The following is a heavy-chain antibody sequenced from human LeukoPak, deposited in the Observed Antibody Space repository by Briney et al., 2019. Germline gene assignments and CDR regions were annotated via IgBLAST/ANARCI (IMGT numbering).Heavy chain of an antibody. V-gene: IGHV4-4*07. D-gene: IGHD1-26*01. CDR1: GGSISSYY. CDR2: IYTSGST. CDR3: AREFPEWELPFFDY. J-gene: IGHJ4*02. Sequence: SETLSLTCTVSGGSISSYYWSWIRQPAGKGLEWIGRIYTSGSTNYNPSLKSRVTMSVDTSKNQFSLKLSSATAADTAVYYCAREFPEWELPFFDYWGKGTLVTVSS.